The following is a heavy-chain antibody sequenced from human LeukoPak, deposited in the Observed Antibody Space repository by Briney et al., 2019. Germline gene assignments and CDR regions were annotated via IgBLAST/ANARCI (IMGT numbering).Heavy chain of an antibody. D-gene: IGHD2-15*01. J-gene: IGHJ5*02. CDR2: IYSGGST. CDR3: AREYCSGGSCYEGWFDP. CDR1: GFTVSSNY. Sequence: PGGSLRLSCAASGFTVSSNYMSWVRQAPGKGLEWVSVIYSGGSTYYADSVKGRFTISRDNSKNTLYLQMNSLRAEDTAVYYCAREYCSGGSCYEGWFDPWGQGTLVTVSS. V-gene: IGHV3-66*01.